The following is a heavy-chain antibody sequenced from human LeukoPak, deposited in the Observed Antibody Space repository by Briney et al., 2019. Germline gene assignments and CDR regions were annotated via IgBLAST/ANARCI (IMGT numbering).Heavy chain of an antibody. CDR2: IKTDGSEK. Sequence: PGGSLRLSCEASGFTFSNSWMTWVRQTPGKGLEWVANIKTDGSEKYYVDSVKGRFTISRDNAKNSLYLQMNSLRVEDTAVYYCARDWTRFDYWGQGTLVTVSS. V-gene: IGHV3-7*01. CDR3: ARDWTRFDY. CDR1: GFTFSNSW. J-gene: IGHJ4*02. D-gene: IGHD3/OR15-3a*01.